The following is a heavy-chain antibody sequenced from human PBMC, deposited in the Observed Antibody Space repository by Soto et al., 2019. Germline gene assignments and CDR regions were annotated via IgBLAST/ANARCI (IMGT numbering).Heavy chain of an antibody. J-gene: IGHJ4*02. V-gene: IGHV3-21*01. CDR3: ARSPVIAAAGTEGFDY. CDR2: ISSSSSYI. Sequence: EVQLVASGGGLVKPGGSLRLSCAASGFTFSSYSMNWVRQAPGKGLEWVSSISSSSSYIYYADSVKGRFTISRDNAKNSLYLQMNSLRAEDTAVYYCARSPVIAAAGTEGFDYWGQGTLVTVSS. D-gene: IGHD6-13*01. CDR1: GFTFSSYS.